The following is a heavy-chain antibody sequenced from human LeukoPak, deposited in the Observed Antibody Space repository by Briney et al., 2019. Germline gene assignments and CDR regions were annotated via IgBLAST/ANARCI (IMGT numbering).Heavy chain of an antibody. CDR2: IYTSGST. J-gene: IGHJ3*02. Sequence: PSETLSLTCTVSGGSISSYYWSWIRQPAGKGLEWIGRIYTSGSTNYNPSLKSRVTISVDKSKNQFSLKLSSVTAADTAVYYCARAWGYSSGDAFDIWGQGTMVTVSS. V-gene: IGHV4-4*07. CDR3: ARAWGYSSGDAFDI. CDR1: GGSISSYY. D-gene: IGHD2-15*01.